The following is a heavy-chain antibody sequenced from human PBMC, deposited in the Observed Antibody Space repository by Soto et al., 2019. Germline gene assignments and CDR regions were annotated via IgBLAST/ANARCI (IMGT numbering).Heavy chain of an antibody. V-gene: IGHV4-31*03. D-gene: IGHD2-15*01. Sequence: TLSLTCTVSGGSISSGGYYWSWIRQHPGKGLEWIGYIYYSGSTYYNPSLKSRVTISVDTSKNQFSLKLSSVTAADTAVYYCARAVVVVSNWFDPWGQGTLVTVSS. J-gene: IGHJ5*02. CDR2: IYYSGST. CDR1: GGSISSGGYY. CDR3: ARAVVVVSNWFDP.